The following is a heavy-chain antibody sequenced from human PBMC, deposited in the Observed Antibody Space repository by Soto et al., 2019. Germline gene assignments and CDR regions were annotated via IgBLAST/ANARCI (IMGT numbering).Heavy chain of an antibody. D-gene: IGHD3-3*01. V-gene: IGHV4-4*02. Sequence: SETLSLTCAVSGGSINSSNWWTWVRQTPGQGLEWIGEIYPSGTTNYNPSLKTRVTISLDKSTNQFSLRLTSVTAADTAVYYCAGKGWRFGVVPRGGLDPWGQGSLVTVSS. CDR1: GGSINSSNW. CDR2: IYPSGTT. J-gene: IGHJ5*02. CDR3: AGKGWRFGVVPRGGLDP.